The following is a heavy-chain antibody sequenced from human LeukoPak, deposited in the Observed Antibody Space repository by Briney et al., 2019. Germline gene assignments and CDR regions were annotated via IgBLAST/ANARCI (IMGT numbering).Heavy chain of an antibody. CDR3: ASGPLTTVTLHGL. J-gene: IGHJ4*02. CDR2: INPNSGGT. D-gene: IGHD4-17*01. Sequence: ASVKVSCKSSGYTFTVYYMHGVPQAPGRGLEWMGRINPNSGGTHYAQMLRGRVTITRDTSISTPYVELSSVRSDDTAVYFFASGPLTTVTLHGLRGQGTLVNGS. CDR1: GYTFTVYY. V-gene: IGHV1-2*06.